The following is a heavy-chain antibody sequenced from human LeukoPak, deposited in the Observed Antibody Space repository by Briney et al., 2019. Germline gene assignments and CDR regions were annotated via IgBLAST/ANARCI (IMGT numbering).Heavy chain of an antibody. D-gene: IGHD5-18*01. CDR1: GFTVSSNY. Sequence: GGSLRLSCAASGFTVSSNYMSWVRQAPGKGLEWVSVIYSGGNTYYADSVKGRFTISRDNSKNTLYLQMITLRAEDTAVYYCASDSYGALGAFDIWGQGTMVTVSS. V-gene: IGHV3-53*01. CDR3: ASDSYGALGAFDI. J-gene: IGHJ3*02. CDR2: IYSGGNT.